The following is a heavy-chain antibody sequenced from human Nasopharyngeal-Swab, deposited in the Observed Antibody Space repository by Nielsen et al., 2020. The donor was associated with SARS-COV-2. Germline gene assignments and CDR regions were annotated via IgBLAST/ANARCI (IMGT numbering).Heavy chain of an antibody. CDR3: ARDAPAHYGAFY. D-gene: IGHD4-17*01. Sequence: WIRQPPGKGLEWVAVIWYDGSNKYYADSVKGRFTTSRDNSKNTLYLQMNSLRAEDTAVYYCARDAPAHYGAFYWGRGTLVTVSS. V-gene: IGHV3-33*01. J-gene: IGHJ4*02. CDR2: IWYDGSNK.